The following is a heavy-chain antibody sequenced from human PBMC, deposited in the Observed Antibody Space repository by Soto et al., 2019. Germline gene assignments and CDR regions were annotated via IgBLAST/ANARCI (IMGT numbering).Heavy chain of an antibody. CDR1: GFTFSSYG. D-gene: IGHD2-15*01. CDR2: IWYDGSNK. V-gene: IGHV3-33*01. J-gene: IGHJ4*02. CDR3: PRHSTLSGFDY. Sequence: GGSLRLSCAASGFTFSSYGMHWVRQAPGKGLEWVAVIWYDGSNKYYADSVKGRFTISRDNSKNTLYLQMNSLRAEDTAVYYCPRHSTLSGFDYWGQGTLVPVSS.